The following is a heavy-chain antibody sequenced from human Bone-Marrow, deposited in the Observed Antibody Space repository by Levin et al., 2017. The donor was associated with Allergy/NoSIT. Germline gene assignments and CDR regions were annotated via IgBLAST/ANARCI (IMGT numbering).Heavy chain of an antibody. D-gene: IGHD3-10*01. J-gene: IGHJ4*02. Sequence: SQTLSLTCKVSGDSISSSTDYWSWIRQPAGKGLEWIGRIYGGGGTDYDPSLQSRVTISRDTSKNQFSLTLNSVTAADTAVYYCARGSGSYYNPLLHFWGQGIPVTVSS. CDR3: ARGSGSYYNPLLHF. V-gene: IGHV4-61*02. CDR2: IYGGGGT. CDR1: GDSISSSTDY.